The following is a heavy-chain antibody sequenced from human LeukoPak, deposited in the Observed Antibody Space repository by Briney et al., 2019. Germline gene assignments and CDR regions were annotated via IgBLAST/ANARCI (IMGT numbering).Heavy chain of an antibody. CDR3: ARSIITRY. CDR2: ISSSSSYI. CDR1: GFTFSSYS. V-gene: IGHV3-21*01. D-gene: IGHD3-22*01. Sequence: KSGGSLRLSCTASGFTFSSYSMNWVRQAPGKGLEWVSSISSSSSYIYYADSVKGRFTISRDNAKNSLYLQMHSLRAEDTAVYYCARSIITRYWGQGTLVTVSS. J-gene: IGHJ4*02.